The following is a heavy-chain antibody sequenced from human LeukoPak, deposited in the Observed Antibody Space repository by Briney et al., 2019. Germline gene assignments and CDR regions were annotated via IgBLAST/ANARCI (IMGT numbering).Heavy chain of an antibody. CDR2: ISSSDSTI. CDR1: GFTFSSYE. Sequence: GRSLRLSCEASGFTFSSYEMNWVRQAPGKGLEWVSYISSSDSTIYYADSVKGRFTISGDNAKNSLYLQMNSLRAEDTALYYCAKDTGYYYDSSNYWVWGQGTLVTVSS. V-gene: IGHV3-48*03. D-gene: IGHD3-22*01. CDR3: AKDTGYYYDSSNYWV. J-gene: IGHJ4*02.